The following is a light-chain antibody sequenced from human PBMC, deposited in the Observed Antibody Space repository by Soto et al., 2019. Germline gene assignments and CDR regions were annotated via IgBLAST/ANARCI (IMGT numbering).Light chain of an antibody. CDR1: QSVTLD. Sequence: DIVMTQSPATLSVPPGGSATLSCRASQSVTLDLAWYQQRPGQAPRLLIYAASTRATGVPARFSGSGSGTEFTLTISSLESEDFAVYYCQQYNHLESFGGGTKVDIK. J-gene: IGKJ4*01. V-gene: IGKV3-15*01. CDR3: QQYNHLES. CDR2: AAS.